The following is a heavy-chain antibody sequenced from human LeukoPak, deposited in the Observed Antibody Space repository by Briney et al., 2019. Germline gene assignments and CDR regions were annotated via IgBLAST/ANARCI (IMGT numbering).Heavy chain of an antibody. D-gene: IGHD4-23*01. CDR2: ISDSGGDT. CDR1: GFTSSSYG. J-gene: IGHJ4*02. V-gene: IGHV3-23*01. Sequence: GGSLRLSCAASGFTSSSYGMSWVRQAPGKGLEWVSAISDSGGDTFYADSVKGRFTISRDNSRNTLYLQMNGLRVEDTAVYYCAKRSDYGGNWNYFDYWGQGTLVTVSS. CDR3: AKRSDYGGNWNYFDY.